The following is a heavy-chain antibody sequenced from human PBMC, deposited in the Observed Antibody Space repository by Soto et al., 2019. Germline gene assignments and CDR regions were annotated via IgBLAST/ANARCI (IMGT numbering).Heavy chain of an antibody. CDR2: INAGNGNT. Sequence: QVQLVQSGAEVKKPGASVKVSCKASGYTFTSYAMHWVRQAPGQRLEWMGWINAGNGNTKYSQKFQGRVTITRDTSASTAYMELSSLRSEDTAVYYCARDYYSSSEYNWFDPWGQGTLVTVSS. J-gene: IGHJ5*02. D-gene: IGHD6-13*01. CDR1: GYTFTSYA. CDR3: ARDYYSSSEYNWFDP. V-gene: IGHV1-3*01.